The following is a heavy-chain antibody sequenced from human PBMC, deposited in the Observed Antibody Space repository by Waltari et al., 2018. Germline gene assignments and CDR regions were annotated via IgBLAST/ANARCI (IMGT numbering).Heavy chain of an antibody. V-gene: IGHV3-15*01. D-gene: IGHD2-15*01. CDR1: GFPFSNAW. J-gene: IGHJ6*02. Sequence: EVQLVESGGGLVKPGGSLRLSCAASGFPFSNAWMSWVGQAPGKGLEWVGRIKSKTDGGTTDYAAPVKGRFTISRDDSKNTLYLQMNSLKTEDTAVYYCTTDGWSRLLIPYYYYYGMDVWGQGTTVTVSS. CDR3: TTDGWSRLLIPYYYYYGMDV. CDR2: IKSKTDGGTT.